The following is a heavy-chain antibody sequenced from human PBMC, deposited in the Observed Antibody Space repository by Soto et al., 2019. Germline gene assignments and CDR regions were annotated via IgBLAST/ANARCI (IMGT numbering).Heavy chain of an antibody. CDR3: ARGRSSPNVDH. Sequence: QVQLVQSGAEVRKPGSSVKVSCKISGGTFTNYVISWLRQAPGQGLEWMGGLIPIFGAANLAQKFQGRVTITADESTSTVNMELSSLTSEDTAVYYCARGRSSPNVDHWGQGTLVTVSA. D-gene: IGHD6-6*01. V-gene: IGHV1-69*01. CDR2: LIPIFGAA. J-gene: IGHJ5*02. CDR1: GGTFTNYV.